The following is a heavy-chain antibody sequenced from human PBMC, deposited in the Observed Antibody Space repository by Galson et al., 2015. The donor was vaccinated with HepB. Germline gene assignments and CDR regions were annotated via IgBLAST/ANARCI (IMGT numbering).Heavy chain of an antibody. CDR1: GGSISSYY. CDR3: ARHSTHYDYVWGSYRPSLEFDY. CDR2: IYYSGST. V-gene: IGHV4-59*08. J-gene: IGHJ4*02. D-gene: IGHD3-16*02. Sequence: SETLSLTCTVSGGSISSYYWSWIRQPPGKGLEWIGYIYYSGSTNYNPSLKSRVTISVDTSKNQFSLKLSSVTAADTAVYYCARHSTHYDYVWGSYRPSLEFDYWGQGTLVTVSS.